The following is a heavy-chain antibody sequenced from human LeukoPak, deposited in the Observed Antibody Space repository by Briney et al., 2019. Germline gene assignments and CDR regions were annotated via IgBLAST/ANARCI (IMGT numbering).Heavy chain of an antibody. J-gene: IGHJ4*02. V-gene: IGHV3-30*04. CDR2: ISPHSDIK. CDR1: GFTFSNSP. D-gene: IGHD3-22*01. CDR3: AREGGSSGYAGYFDY. Sequence: GRSLRLSCAASGFTFSNSPMHWVCRAPGKGLEWVAAISPHSDIKNYADSVKDRFTISRDNSKNTLDLQMNSLRAEDTAVYYCAREGGSSGYAGYFDYWGQGGLVTVSS.